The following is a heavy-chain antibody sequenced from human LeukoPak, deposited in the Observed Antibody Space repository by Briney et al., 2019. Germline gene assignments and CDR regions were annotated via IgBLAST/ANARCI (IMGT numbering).Heavy chain of an antibody. CDR3: ANVMTPVATV. V-gene: IGHV3-30*18. CDR2: ISYDGSEK. J-gene: IGHJ4*02. D-gene: IGHD4-23*01. Sequence: GGSLRPSCAASGFTFSSYGMHWVRQAPGKGLEWVAVISYDGSEKYYGDSVKGRFTISRDNAMNTLYMQMNSLRAEDTAVYYCANVMTPVATVWGQGTLVTVSS. CDR1: GFTFSSYG.